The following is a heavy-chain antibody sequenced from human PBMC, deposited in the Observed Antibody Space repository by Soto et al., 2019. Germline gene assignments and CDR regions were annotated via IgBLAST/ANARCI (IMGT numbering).Heavy chain of an antibody. CDR3: ARLSGSSGWNDAFDI. Sequence: PGESLKISCKGSGYSFTSYWISWVRQMPGKGLEWMGTLDPSDSYTNYSPSFQGHVTISADKSISTAYMQWSSLKASDTAIYYCARLSGSSGWNDAFDIWGQGTMVTVSS. D-gene: IGHD6-19*01. J-gene: IGHJ3*02. CDR1: GYSFTSYW. V-gene: IGHV5-10-1*01. CDR2: LDPSDSYT.